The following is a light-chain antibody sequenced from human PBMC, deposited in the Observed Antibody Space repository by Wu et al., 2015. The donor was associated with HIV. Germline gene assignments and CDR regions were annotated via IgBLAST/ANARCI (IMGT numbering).Light chain of an antibody. CDR1: QSVGSY. CDR2: NAS. Sequence: DIVLTQSPVTLSLSPGERATLSCRASQSVGSYLAWYQKKPGQAPRLLIYNASDRATGIPARFSGSGSGTDFTLTISSLEPEDFAVYYCQQRSNWLTFGPGTKVDIK. V-gene: IGKV3-11*01. J-gene: IGKJ3*01. CDR3: QQRSNWLT.